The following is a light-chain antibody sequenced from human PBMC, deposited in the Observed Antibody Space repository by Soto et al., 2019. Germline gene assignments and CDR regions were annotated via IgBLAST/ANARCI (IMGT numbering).Light chain of an antibody. J-gene: IGKJ1*01. CDR1: QTVTSSY. V-gene: IGKV3D-7*01. Sequence: EIVMTQSPATLSLSPGERATLSCRASQTVTSSYISWYQQKPGQAPRLLIYGASTRATGIPARFSGSASGTDFTLTINSLQPEDFAVYYCQQDYNLPWTFGQGTKVEI. CDR2: GAS. CDR3: QQDYNLPWT.